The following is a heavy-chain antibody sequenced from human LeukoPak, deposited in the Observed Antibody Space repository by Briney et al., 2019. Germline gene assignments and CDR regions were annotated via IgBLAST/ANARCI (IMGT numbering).Heavy chain of an antibody. J-gene: IGHJ6*02. CDR2: IYYSGST. V-gene: IGHV4-59*01. CDR1: GGSISSYY. Sequence: SETLSLTCTVSGGSISSYYWSWIRQPPGKGLEWIGYIYYSGSTNYNPSLKSRVTISVNTSKNQFSLKLSSVTAADTAVYYCAREAVEMATTEVNYYYYGMDVWGQGTTDTVSS. D-gene: IGHD5-24*01. CDR3: AREAVEMATTEVNYYYYGMDV.